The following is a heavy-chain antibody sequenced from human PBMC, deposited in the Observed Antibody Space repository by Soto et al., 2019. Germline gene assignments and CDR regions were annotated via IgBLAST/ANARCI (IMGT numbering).Heavy chain of an antibody. V-gene: IGHV4-59*08. J-gene: IGHJ4*02. CDR1: GGSISSYY. CDR3: ARRPPELYSSGWYYFDY. CDR2: IYYSGST. Sequence: LSLTCTVSGGSISSYYWSWIRQPPGKGLEWIGYIYYSGSTNYNPSLKSRVTISVDTSKNQFSLKLSSVTAADTAVHYCARRPPELYSSGWYYFDYWGQGTLVIGSS. D-gene: IGHD6-19*01.